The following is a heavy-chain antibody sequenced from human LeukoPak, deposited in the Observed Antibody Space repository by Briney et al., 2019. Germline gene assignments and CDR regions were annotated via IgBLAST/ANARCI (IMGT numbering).Heavy chain of an antibody. CDR3: ARDSPYCSGGSCYYGMDV. CDR1: GFTFSSYS. CDR2: ISSSSYI. D-gene: IGHD2-15*01. Sequence: GGSLRLSCAASGFTFSSYSMNWVRQAPGKGLEWVSSISSSSYIYYADSVKGRFTISRDNAENSLYLQMNSLRAEDTAVYYCARDSPYCSGGSCYYGMDVWGQGTTVTVSS. J-gene: IGHJ6*02. V-gene: IGHV3-21*01.